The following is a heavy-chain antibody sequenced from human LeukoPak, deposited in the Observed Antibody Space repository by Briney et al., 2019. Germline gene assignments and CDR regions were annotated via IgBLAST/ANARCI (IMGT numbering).Heavy chain of an antibody. D-gene: IGHD2-2*01. Sequence: SVKVSCKASGGTFSSYAISWVRQAPGQGLEWMGGIIPIFGTANYAQKFQGRVTITADESASTAYMELSSLRSEDTAVYYCVRDGYRGASSSSSYYFDYWGQGTLVTVSS. CDR3: VRDGYRGASSSSSYYFDY. J-gene: IGHJ4*02. CDR1: GGTFSSYA. CDR2: IIPIFGTA. V-gene: IGHV1-69*01.